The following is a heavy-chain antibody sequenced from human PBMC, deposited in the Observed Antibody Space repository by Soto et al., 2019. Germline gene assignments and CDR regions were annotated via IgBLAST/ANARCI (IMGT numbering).Heavy chain of an antibody. J-gene: IGHJ6*02. CDR2: IIPIFGTA. D-gene: IGHD2-2*01. CDR1: GGTFSSYA. Sequence: ASVKVSCKASGGTFSSYAISWVRQAPGQGLEWMGGIIPIFGTANYAQKFQGRVTITADESTSTAYMELSSLRSEDTAVYYCARPKIVVVPAAKYGMDVWGQGTTVTVSS. V-gene: IGHV1-69*13. CDR3: ARPKIVVVPAAKYGMDV.